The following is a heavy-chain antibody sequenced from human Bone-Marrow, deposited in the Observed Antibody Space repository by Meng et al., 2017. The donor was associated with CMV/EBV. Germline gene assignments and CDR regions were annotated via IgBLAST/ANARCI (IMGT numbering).Heavy chain of an antibody. J-gene: IGHJ6*02. V-gene: IGHV1-69*05. CDR2: IIPIFGTA. CDR3: VKEARGPYGMDV. Sequence: SVKVSCKASRGTFSSYTINWVRQAPGQGLEWMGGIIPIFGTANNAQKFQGRVTITTDESTNTAYMELSSLRSEDTAVYYCVKEARGPYGMDVWGQGTTVTVSS. CDR1: RGTFSSYT. D-gene: IGHD3-10*01.